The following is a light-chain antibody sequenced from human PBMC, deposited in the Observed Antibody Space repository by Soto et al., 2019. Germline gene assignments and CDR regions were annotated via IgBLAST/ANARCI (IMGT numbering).Light chain of an antibody. CDR2: DVS. V-gene: IGLV2-14*01. CDR3: RSYTSATPYV. CDR1: SSDVGAYNY. Sequence: LTQPASVSGSPGQSITISCTGTSSDVGAYNYDSWYQQYPGEAPKVIIYDVSHRPAGVSNRFSGSKSGNTASLTISGLQTQDEADYYCRSYTSATPYVFGTGTKVPV. J-gene: IGLJ1*01.